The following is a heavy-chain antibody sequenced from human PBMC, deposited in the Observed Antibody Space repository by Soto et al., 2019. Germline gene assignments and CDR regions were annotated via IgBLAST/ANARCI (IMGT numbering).Heavy chain of an antibody. V-gene: IGHV3-33*01. Sequence: QVQLVESGGGVVQPGRSLRLSCAASGFTFSSYGMHWVRQAPGKGLEWVAVIWYDGSNKYYADSVKGRFTISRDNSKNTLYLQMNSLRAEDTAVYYCASCVDHPGRLGPFDPWGQGTLVTVSS. CDR1: GFTFSSYG. D-gene: IGHD3-16*01. CDR2: IWYDGSNK. J-gene: IGHJ5*02. CDR3: ASCVDHPGRLGPFDP.